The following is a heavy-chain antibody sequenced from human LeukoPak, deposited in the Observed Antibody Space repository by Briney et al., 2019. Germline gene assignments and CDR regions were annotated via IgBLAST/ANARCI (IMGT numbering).Heavy chain of an antibody. D-gene: IGHD1-26*01. J-gene: IGHJ4*02. CDR1: GFTFSSYG. V-gene: IGHV3-30*18. Sequence: PGGSLRLSCAASGFTFSSYGMHWVRQAPGKGLEWVAVISYDGSNKYYADSVKGRFTISRDNSKNTLYLQMNSLRAEDTAVYYCAKGIGSYYRYFDYWGQGTLVTVSS. CDR3: AKGIGSYYRYFDY. CDR2: ISYDGSNK.